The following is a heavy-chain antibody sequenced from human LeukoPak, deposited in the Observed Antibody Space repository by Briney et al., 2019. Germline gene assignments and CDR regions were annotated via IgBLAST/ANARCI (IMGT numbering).Heavy chain of an antibody. V-gene: IGHV3-53*01. Sequence: EGSLRLSCAASGFTVSSNYMSWVRQAPGKGLEWVSVIYSGGSTYYADSVKGRFTISRDNSKNTLYLQMNSLRAEDTAVYYCARGYSSSWSDYWGQGTLVTVSS. J-gene: IGHJ4*02. CDR3: ARGYSSSWSDY. D-gene: IGHD6-13*01. CDR1: GFTVSSNY. CDR2: IYSGGST.